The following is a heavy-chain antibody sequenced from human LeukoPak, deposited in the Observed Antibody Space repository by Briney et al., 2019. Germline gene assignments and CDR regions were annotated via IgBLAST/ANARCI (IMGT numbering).Heavy chain of an antibody. D-gene: IGHD6-19*01. CDR1: GFTFSSYW. V-gene: IGHV3-7*03. CDR3: AKGEDGYSSGWSDH. CDR2: IRMDGGEQ. J-gene: IGHJ5*02. Sequence: GGSLGLSCAASGFTFSSYWMTWVRQTPGKGLEWVANIRMDGGEQYYMDSVEGRFTISRDNAKNSLYLQMYSLRPEDTAIYYCAKGEDGYSSGWSDHWGQGALVTVSS.